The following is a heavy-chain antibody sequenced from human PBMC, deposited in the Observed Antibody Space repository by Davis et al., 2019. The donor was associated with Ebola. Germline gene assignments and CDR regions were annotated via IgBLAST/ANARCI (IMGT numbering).Heavy chain of an antibody. Sequence: PSETLSLTCAASGFTFSSYSMNWVRQAPGKGLEWVSYISSSSSTIYYADSVKGRFTISRDNAKNSLYLQMNSLRAEDTAVYYCARGIIMVTFGGVIAKGSYFDYWGQGTLVTVSS. J-gene: IGHJ4*02. CDR3: ARGIIMVTFGGVIAKGSYFDY. D-gene: IGHD3-16*02. CDR1: GFTFSSYS. CDR2: ISSSSSTI. V-gene: IGHV3-48*04.